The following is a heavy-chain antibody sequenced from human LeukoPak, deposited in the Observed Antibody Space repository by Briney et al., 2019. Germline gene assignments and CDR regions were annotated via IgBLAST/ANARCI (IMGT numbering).Heavy chain of an antibody. CDR2: IYYSGST. CDR1: GGSISSYY. D-gene: IGHD3-10*01. V-gene: IGHV4-59*01. J-gene: IGHJ4*02. Sequence: SETLSLTYTVSGGSISSYYWRWIRQPPGKGLEWIGYIYYSGSTNYNPSLKSRVTISVDTSKNQFSLKLSSVTAADTAVYYCARLIMVPGYFEYCGEGTLVTVSS. CDR3: ARLIMVPGYFEY.